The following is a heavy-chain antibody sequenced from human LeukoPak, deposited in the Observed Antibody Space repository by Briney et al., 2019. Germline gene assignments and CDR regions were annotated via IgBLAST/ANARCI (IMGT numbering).Heavy chain of an antibody. D-gene: IGHD5-18*01. Sequence: SETLSLTCAVYGGSFSGYYWSWIRQPPGKGLEWIGEINHSGSTNYNPSLKSRVTISADTSKNQFSLKLSSVTAADTAVYYCATGATDTDAFDIWGQGTMVTVSS. CDR1: GGSFSGYY. V-gene: IGHV4-34*01. J-gene: IGHJ3*02. CDR2: INHSGST. CDR3: ATGATDTDAFDI.